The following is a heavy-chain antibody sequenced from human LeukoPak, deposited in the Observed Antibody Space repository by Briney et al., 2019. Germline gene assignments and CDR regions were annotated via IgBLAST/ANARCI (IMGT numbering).Heavy chain of an antibody. V-gene: IGHV4-4*02. J-gene: IGHJ4*02. CDR3: ARRDTYYDFWSGYSPLYYFDY. D-gene: IGHD3-3*01. CDR1: GGSISSSNW. CDR2: IYHSGST. Sequence: SGTLSLTCAVSGGSISSSNWWSWVRQPPGKGLEWIREIYHSGSTNYNPSLKSRVTISVDKSKNQFSLKLSSVTAADTAVYYCARRDTYYDFWSGYSPLYYFDYWGQGTLVTVSS.